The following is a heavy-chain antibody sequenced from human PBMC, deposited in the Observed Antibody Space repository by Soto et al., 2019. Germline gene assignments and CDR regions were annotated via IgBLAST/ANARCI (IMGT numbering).Heavy chain of an antibody. CDR1: GGIFNRHA. V-gene: IGHV1-69*01. J-gene: IGHJ4*02. CDR3: ARPRDFYYDSSRYYGHYFDF. D-gene: IGHD3-22*01. CDR2: SMSSLAIV. Sequence: QVHLVQSGAEVKRPGSSVKVSCKTSGGIFNRHAISWVRQAPGQGLEWMGLSMSSLAIVDYTQKFQGRLTISADESASTAYMELSGLRLEDTAVYYCARPRDFYYDSSRYYGHYFDFWGQGTLVTVTS.